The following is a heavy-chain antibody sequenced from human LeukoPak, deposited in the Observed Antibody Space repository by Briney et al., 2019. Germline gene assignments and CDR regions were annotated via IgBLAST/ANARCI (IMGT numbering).Heavy chain of an antibody. J-gene: IGHJ4*02. Sequence: GASLRLSCAASGYTFSNYAMSWVRQAPGKGLEWVSAILGSGGSTYYADSVKGRFTVSRDNSKSTLYLQMNSLRAEDAGLYYCAKWGDYDVLTGYYVPDYWGQGTLVTVSS. CDR3: AKWGDYDVLTGYYVPDY. CDR2: ILGSGGST. V-gene: IGHV3-23*01. D-gene: IGHD3-9*01. CDR1: GYTFSNYA.